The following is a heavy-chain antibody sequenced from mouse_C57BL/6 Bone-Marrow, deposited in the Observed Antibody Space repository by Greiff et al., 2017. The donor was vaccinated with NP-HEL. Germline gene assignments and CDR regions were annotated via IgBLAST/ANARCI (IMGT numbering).Heavy chain of an antibody. Sequence: QVQLKESGAELARPGASVKLSCKASGYTFTSYGISWVKQRTGQGLEWIGEIYPRSGNTYYNEKFKGKATLTADKSSSTAYMELRSLTAEDSAVYFCVPYYGSSRYIDVWGTGTTVTVSS. D-gene: IGHD1-1*01. CDR1: GYTFTSYG. V-gene: IGHV1-81*01. CDR3: VPYYGSSRYIDV. J-gene: IGHJ1*03. CDR2: IYPRSGNT.